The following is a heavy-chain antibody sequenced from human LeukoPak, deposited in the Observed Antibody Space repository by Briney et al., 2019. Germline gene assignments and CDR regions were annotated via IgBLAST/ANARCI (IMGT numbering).Heavy chain of an antibody. D-gene: IGHD2-15*01. J-gene: IGHJ6*04. CDR2: ISAYNGNT. Sequence: ASVKVSCKASGYTFTSCGISWVRQAPGQGLEWMGWISAYNGNTNYAQKLQGRVTMTTDTSTSTAYMELRSLRSDDTAVYYCARDTQLGYCSGGSCFPYYYYGMDVWGKGTTVTVSS. V-gene: IGHV1-18*04. CDR1: GYTFTSCG. CDR3: ARDTQLGYCSGGSCFPYYYYGMDV.